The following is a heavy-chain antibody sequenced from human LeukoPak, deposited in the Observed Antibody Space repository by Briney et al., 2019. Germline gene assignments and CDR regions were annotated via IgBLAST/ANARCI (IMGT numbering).Heavy chain of an antibody. CDR1: GFIFTNYF. V-gene: IGHV3-23*01. D-gene: IGHD5-18*01. CDR3: AKDTAPGFDY. Sequence: GGSLRLSCAASGFIFTNYFMSWVRQAPGKGLEWVSAISGSGGSTYYADSVKGRFTISRDNSKNTLYLQMNSLRAEDTAVYYCAKDTAPGFDYWGQGTLVTVSS. J-gene: IGHJ4*02. CDR2: ISGSGGST.